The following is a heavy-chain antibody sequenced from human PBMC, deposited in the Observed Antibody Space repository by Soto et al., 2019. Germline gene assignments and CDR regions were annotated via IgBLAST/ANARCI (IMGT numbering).Heavy chain of an antibody. J-gene: IGHJ6*02. CDR2: INPNSGGT. CDR1: GYTFTGYY. V-gene: IGHV1-2*02. Sequence: ASVKVSCKASGYTFTGYYMHWVRQAPGQGLEWMGWINPNSGGTNYAQKFQGRVTMTRDTSISTAYMELSRLRSDDTAVYYCATPPQGRWYSYGMDVWGQGTTVTVSS. CDR3: ATPPQGRWYSYGMDV. D-gene: IGHD6-13*01.